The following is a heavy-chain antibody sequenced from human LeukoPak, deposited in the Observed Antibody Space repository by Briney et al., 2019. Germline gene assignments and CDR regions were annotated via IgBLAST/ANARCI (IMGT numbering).Heavy chain of an antibody. J-gene: IGHJ6*03. V-gene: IGHV1-8*01. CDR3: ARVGSSSWYYYYMDV. CDR2: MNPNSGNT. Sequence: GASVKVSCETSGYTFTNYDINWVRQATGQGLEWMGWMNPNSGNTGYAQKFQGRVTMNRSTSINTAYMELSSLRSEDTAVYYCARVGSSSWYYYYMDVWGKGTTVTVSS. D-gene: IGHD6-13*01. CDR1: GYTFTNYD.